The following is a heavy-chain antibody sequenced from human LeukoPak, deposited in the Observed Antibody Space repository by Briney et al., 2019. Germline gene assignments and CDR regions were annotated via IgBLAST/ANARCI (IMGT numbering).Heavy chain of an antibody. CDR3: AKELDTAMDPQYYFDY. Sequence: GGSLRLSCAASGFTFSSYGMHWVRQAPGKGLEWVAFIRYDGSNKYYADSVKGRFTISRDNSKNTLYLQMNSLRAVDTAVYYCAKELDTAMDPQYYFDYWGQGTLVTVSS. V-gene: IGHV3-30*02. D-gene: IGHD5-18*01. CDR1: GFTFSSYG. J-gene: IGHJ4*02. CDR2: IRYDGSNK.